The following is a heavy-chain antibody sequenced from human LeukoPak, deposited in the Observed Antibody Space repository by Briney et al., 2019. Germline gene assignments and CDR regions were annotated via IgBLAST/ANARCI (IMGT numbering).Heavy chain of an antibody. CDR2: ISGSGGST. V-gene: IGHV3-23*01. J-gene: IGHJ4*02. D-gene: IGHD3-10*01. CDR1: GFTFSSYG. Sequence: GGTLRLSCAASGFTFSSYGMSWVRQAPGKGLEWVSAISGSGGSTYYADSVKGRFTISRDNSKNTLYLQMNSLRAEDTAVYYCAKDLRLLWFGELSSPDYWGQGTLVTVSS. CDR3: AKDLRLLWFGELSSPDY.